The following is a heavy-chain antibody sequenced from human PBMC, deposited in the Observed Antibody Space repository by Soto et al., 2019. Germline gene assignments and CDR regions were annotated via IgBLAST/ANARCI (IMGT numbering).Heavy chain of an antibody. CDR2: MYYSGST. D-gene: IGHD5-18*01. Sequence: SENLSLTCTVSGDSIRNYYWSWIRQPPGKGLEWIGSMYYSGSTNYNPSLKSQVSISGDTSKNHFSLNLSAVTAADTAVYYCARGHTYGTFDYWGQG. J-gene: IGHJ4*02. CDR1: GDSIRNYY. V-gene: IGHV4-59*01. CDR3: ARGHTYGTFDY.